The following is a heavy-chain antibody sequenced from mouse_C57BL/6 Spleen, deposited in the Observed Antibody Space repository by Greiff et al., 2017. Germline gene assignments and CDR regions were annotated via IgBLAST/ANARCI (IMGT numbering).Heavy chain of an antibody. D-gene: IGHD2-5*01. V-gene: IGHV5-6*01. CDR1: GFTFSSYG. Sequence: EVQGVESGGDLVKPGGSLKLSCAASGFTFSSYGMSWVRQTPDKRLEWVATISSGGSYTYYPDSVKGRFTISRDNAKNTLYLQMSSLKSEDTAMYYCASYINLAWFAYWGQGTLVTVSA. CDR2: ISSGGSYT. CDR3: ASYINLAWFAY. J-gene: IGHJ3*01.